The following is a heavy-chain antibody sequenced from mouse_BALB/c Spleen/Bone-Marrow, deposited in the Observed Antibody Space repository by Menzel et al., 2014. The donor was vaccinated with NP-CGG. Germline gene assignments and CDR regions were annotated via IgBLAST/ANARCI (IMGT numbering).Heavy chain of an antibody. CDR2: IDPSDSET. CDR1: GYTFTSYW. CDR3: ARALGDGYHYAMDY. D-gene: IGHD2-3*01. V-gene: IGHV1-74*01. Sequence: QVQLQQSGAELVKPGAPVKLSRKASGYTFTSYWMNWVKQRPGRGLEWIGRIDPSDSETHYNQKFKDKATLTVDKSSSTAYIQLSSLTSEDSAVYYCARALGDGYHYAMDYWGQGTSVTVSS. J-gene: IGHJ4*01.